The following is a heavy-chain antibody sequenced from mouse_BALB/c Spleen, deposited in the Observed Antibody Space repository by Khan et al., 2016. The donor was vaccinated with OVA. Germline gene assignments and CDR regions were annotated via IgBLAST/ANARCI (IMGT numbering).Heavy chain of an antibody. CDR2: ISSGGST. D-gene: IGHD1-2*01. J-gene: IGHJ2*01. CDR3: AREGLLRLPYYFDY. V-gene: IGHV5-6-5*01. Sequence: EVELVESGGGLVKPGGSLKLSCAASGFTFSSYAMSWVRQTPEKRLKWVASISSGGSTYYPDSVKGRFTISRDNARNILYLQMSSLRSEDTAMYYCAREGLLRLPYYFDYWGQGTTLTVSS. CDR1: GFTFSSYA.